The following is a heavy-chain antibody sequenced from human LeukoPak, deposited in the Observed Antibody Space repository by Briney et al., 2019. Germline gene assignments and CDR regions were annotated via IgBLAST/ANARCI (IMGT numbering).Heavy chain of an antibody. CDR1: GFTFSSYS. CDR2: INHSGST. Sequence: GSLRLSCAASGFTFSSYSMNWVRQAPGKGLEWIGEINHSGSTNYNPSLKSRVTILVDTSKDQFSLKLTSVTAADTAVYYCARIGRWWGNFYMDLWGKGTTVTISS. V-gene: IGHV4-34*01. J-gene: IGHJ6*03. D-gene: IGHD4-23*01. CDR3: ARIGRWWGNFYMDL.